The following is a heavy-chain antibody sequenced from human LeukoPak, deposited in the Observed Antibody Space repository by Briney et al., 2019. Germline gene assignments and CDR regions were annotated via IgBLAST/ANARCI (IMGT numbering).Heavy chain of an antibody. J-gene: IGHJ6*03. D-gene: IGHD6-6*01. CDR2: ISYDGSNK. Sequence: GGSLRLSCAASGFTFSSYAMHWVRQAPGKGLEWVAVISYDGSNKYYADSVKGRFTISRDNSKNTLYLQMNSLRAEDTAVYYCARAGIAAQYYYYMDVWGKGTTVTVSS. CDR1: GFTFSSYA. CDR3: ARAGIAAQYYYYMDV. V-gene: IGHV3-30*01.